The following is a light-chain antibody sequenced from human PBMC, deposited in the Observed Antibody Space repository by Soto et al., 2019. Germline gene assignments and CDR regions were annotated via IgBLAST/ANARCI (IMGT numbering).Light chain of an antibody. CDR2: GTI. Sequence: EIVLTQSPGTLSLSPGERATLSCRASQSITSSYLAWYQQKPGQAPRLLISGTITRATGIPDRFSGSGSETYFPLTSSRLEPEDFAVYYCQQYVSPLWTFGQGTKVEIK. CDR1: QSITSSY. J-gene: IGKJ1*01. V-gene: IGKV3-20*01. CDR3: QQYVSPLWT.